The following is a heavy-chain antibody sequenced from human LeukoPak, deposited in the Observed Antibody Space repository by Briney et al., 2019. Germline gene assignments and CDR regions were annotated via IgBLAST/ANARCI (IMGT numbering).Heavy chain of an antibody. CDR3: ARGVLGFDY. CDR2: TYYRSKWDN. J-gene: IGHJ4*02. D-gene: IGHD6-13*01. V-gene: IGHV6-1*01. Sequence: SQTLSLTFAISGDSVSNNTTAWNWIRQSPSRGPEWLGRTYYRSKWDNDYAVSVKSRMTISPDTSKNQFSLQLNSVTAEDTAVYYCARGVLGFDYWGQGTLVTVSS. CDR1: GDSVSNNTTA.